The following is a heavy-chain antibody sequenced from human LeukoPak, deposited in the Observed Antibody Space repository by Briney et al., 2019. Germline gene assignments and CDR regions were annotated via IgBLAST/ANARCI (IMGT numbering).Heavy chain of an antibody. CDR1: GFTFSNYW. V-gene: IGHV3-7*01. Sequence: GGSLRLSCAASGFTFSNYWMSWVRQAPGKGLEWVASIKQDGSEKNYVDSVKGRFTISRDNAKNSLYLQMNNLRAEDTAVYYCAKNDIAAAGREPFDYWGQGTLVTVS. J-gene: IGHJ4*02. CDR2: IKQDGSEK. D-gene: IGHD6-13*01. CDR3: AKNDIAAAGREPFDY.